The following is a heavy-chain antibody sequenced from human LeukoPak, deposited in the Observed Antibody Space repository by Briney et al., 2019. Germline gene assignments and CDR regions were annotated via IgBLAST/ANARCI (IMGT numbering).Heavy chain of an antibody. CDR2: MSYDGGNK. D-gene: IGHD4-17*01. J-gene: IGHJ5*02. Sequence: GGSLRLSCAASGFILTDYGMHWVRQAPGKELDWVAFMSYDGGNKYYADSVKGRFTISRGNSKNTLYLQMNTLRAEDTAVYYCAKVGRNYGDYNGWFDPWGQGTLVTVSS. CDR3: AKVGRNYGDYNGWFDP. CDR1: GFILTDYG. V-gene: IGHV3-30*18.